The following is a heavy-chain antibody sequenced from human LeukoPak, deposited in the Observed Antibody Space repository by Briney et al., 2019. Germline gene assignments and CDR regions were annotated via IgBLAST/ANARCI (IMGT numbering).Heavy chain of an antibody. CDR1: GGSISSGSYY. CDR3: ARDPSGLDYDSSGDY. V-gene: IGHV4-61*02. D-gene: IGHD3-22*01. J-gene: IGHJ4*02. CDR2: IHSSGST. Sequence: SETLSPTCTVSGGSISSGSYYWSWIRQPAGKGLEWIGRIHSSGSTTYNPSLKSRVTISVDRSKNQFSPKLSSVTAADTAVYYCARDPSGLDYDSSGDYWGQGALVTVSS.